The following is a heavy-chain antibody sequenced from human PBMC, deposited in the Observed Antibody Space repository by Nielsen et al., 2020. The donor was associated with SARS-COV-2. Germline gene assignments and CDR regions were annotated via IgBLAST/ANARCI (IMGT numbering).Heavy chain of an antibody. Sequence: GESLKISCAASGFTFSSYGMHWVRQAPGKGLERVAVIWYDGSNKYYADSVKGRFTISRDNSKNTLYLQMNSLRAEDTAVYYCAREYYDFWSGYYYYYYYYMDVWGKGTTVTVSS. D-gene: IGHD3-3*01. CDR3: AREYYDFWSGYYYYYYYYMDV. J-gene: IGHJ6*03. CDR1: GFTFSSYG. CDR2: IWYDGSNK. V-gene: IGHV3-33*01.